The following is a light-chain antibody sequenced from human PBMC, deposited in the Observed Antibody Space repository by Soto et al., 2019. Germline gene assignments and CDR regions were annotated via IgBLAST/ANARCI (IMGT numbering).Light chain of an antibody. J-gene: IGKJ2*01. V-gene: IGKV3-15*01. CDR1: QSVSSN. CDR2: GAS. CDR3: QQYNNWPPRYT. Sequence: EIVMPQAPATLSVSPGERATLSCRASQSVSSNLAWYQQKPGQAPRLLIYGASTRATGIPARFSGSGSGTEFTLTISSLQSEDFAVYYCQQYNNWPPRYTFGQGTKLELK.